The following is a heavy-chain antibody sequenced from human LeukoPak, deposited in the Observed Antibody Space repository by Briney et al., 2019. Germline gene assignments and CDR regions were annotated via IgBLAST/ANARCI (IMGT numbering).Heavy chain of an antibody. CDR2: INHSGST. V-gene: IGHV4-34*01. J-gene: IGHJ4*02. CDR1: GGSFSGYY. D-gene: IGHD2-2*01. Sequence: PSETLSLTCAVYGGSFSGYYWSWIRQPPGKGLEWIGEINHSGSTNYNPSLKSRVTISVDTSKNQFSLKLSSVTAADTAVYYCARGYCSSTSCPDFDSWGQGTLVTVSS. CDR3: ARGYCSSTSCPDFDS.